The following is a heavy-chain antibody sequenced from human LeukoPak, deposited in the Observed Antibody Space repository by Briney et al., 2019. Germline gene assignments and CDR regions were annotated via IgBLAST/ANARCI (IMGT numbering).Heavy chain of an antibody. CDR1: GDSVSSNSAA. CDR2: TYYRSKWYN. CDR3: ARDLDSSGWYTPYFDY. Sequence: SQTLSLTCAISGDSVSSNSAAWNWIRQSPSRGLEWPGRTYYRSKWYNDYAVSVKSRITINPDTSKNQFSLQLNSVTPEDTAVYYCARDLDSSGWYTPYFDYWGQGTLVTVSS. J-gene: IGHJ4*02. D-gene: IGHD6-19*01. V-gene: IGHV6-1*01.